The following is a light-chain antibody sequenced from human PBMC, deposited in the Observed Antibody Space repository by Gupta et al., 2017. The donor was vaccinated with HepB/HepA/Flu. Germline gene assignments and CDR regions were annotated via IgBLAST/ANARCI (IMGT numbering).Light chain of an antibody. CDR2: GAS. V-gene: IGKV3-15*01. Sequence: EIVMTQSPATLSVSPGERATLSCRASQSVSSNLAWYQQKPGQAPRLLIYGASTRATGIPARFSGSGSGTEFTLTISSLQSEDFAVYYLQQYNNWSTFGQGTKVEIK. CDR1: QSVSSN. CDR3: QQYNNWST. J-gene: IGKJ1*01.